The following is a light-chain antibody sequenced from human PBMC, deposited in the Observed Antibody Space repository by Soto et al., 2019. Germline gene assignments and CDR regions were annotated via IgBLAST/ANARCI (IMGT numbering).Light chain of an antibody. CDR2: GTS. J-gene: IGKJ1*01. CDR3: QQYGNSRWT. V-gene: IGKV3-20*01. Sequence: EIVLTQSPDTLSLSPGERATLSCRASQSVSSSYLAWNQQTPGQAPRLLIYGTSNRATGIPDRFSGSGSGTDFTFTISRLEPEDFAVYYCQQYGNSRWTVGQGTKV. CDR1: QSVSSSY.